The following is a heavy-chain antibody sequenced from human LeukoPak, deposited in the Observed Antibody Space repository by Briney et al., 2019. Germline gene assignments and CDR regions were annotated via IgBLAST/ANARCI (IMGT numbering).Heavy chain of an antibody. J-gene: IGHJ4*02. Sequence: NPSETLSLTCAVCGGSFSGYYWSWIRQPPGKGLEWIGEINHSGSTNYNPSLKSRVTISVDTSKNQFSLKLSSVTAADTAVYYCARLACGSGSYHYWGQGTLVTVSS. CDR1: GGSFSGYY. D-gene: IGHD3-10*01. V-gene: IGHV4-34*01. CDR3: ARLACGSGSYHY. CDR2: INHSGST.